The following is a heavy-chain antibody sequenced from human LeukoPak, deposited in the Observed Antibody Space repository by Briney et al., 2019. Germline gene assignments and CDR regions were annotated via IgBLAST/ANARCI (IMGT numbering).Heavy chain of an antibody. CDR2: INPNSGGT. CDR3: ARSGSDYGDCFDY. J-gene: IGHJ4*02. CDR1: GYTFTGYY. V-gene: IGHV1-2*02. Sequence: ASVKVSCKASGYTFTGYYLHWVRQAPGQGLEWMGWINPNSGGTNYAQKFQGRVTMTRDKSISTAYLQWSSLKASDTAMYYCARSGSDYGDCFDYWGQGTLVTVSS. D-gene: IGHD4-17*01.